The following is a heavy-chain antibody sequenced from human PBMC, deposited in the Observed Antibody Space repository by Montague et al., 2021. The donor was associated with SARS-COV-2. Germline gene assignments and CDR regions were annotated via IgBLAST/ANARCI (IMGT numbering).Heavy chain of an antibody. V-gene: IGHV4-59*11. J-gene: IGHJ5*02. CDR2: IYYSGGI. CDR3: ARAVSVRRAVNWFDP. Sequence: SETLSLTCTVSGGSMSDHYWAWIRQPPGKGLEWLAYIYYSGGINSNASLKSRVPMSVDTSKNQFSLKLTSVTAADTAAYYCARAVSVRRAVNWFDPWGQGTLVTVSS. CDR1: GGSMSDHY. D-gene: IGHD3-10*02.